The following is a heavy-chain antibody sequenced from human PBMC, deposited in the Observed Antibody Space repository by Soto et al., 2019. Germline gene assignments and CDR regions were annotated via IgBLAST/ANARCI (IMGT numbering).Heavy chain of an antibody. D-gene: IGHD6-13*01. CDR1: DGSISSGGHY. CDR3: AREGLGSPGIAAAGRAYYYYGMDV. Sequence: LSLTCTVSDGSISSGGHYWSWIRQHPGKGLEWIGYIYYSGSTYYNPSLKSRVTISVDTSKNQFSLQLSSVTAADTAVYSCAREGLGSPGIAAAGRAYYYYGMDVWGQGTTVTVSS. CDR2: IYYSGST. J-gene: IGHJ6*02. V-gene: IGHV4-31*03.